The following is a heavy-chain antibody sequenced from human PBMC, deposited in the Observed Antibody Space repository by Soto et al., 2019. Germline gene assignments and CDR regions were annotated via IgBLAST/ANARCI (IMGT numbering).Heavy chain of an antibody. CDR3: AGTYDFWSGSGYYYYMDV. Sequence: GASVKVSCKASGYTFTSYDINWVRQATGQGLEWMGWMNPNSGNTGYAQKFQGRVTMTRNTSISTAYMELSSLRSEDTAVYYCAGTYDFWSGSGYYYYMDVWGKGTTVTVSS. D-gene: IGHD3-3*01. J-gene: IGHJ6*03. CDR1: GYTFTSYD. CDR2: MNPNSGNT. V-gene: IGHV1-8*01.